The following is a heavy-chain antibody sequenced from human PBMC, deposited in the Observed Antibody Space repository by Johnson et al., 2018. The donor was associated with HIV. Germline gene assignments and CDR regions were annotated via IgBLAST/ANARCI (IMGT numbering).Heavy chain of an antibody. J-gene: IGHJ3*02. V-gene: IGHV3-33*06. D-gene: IGHD2-2*01. CDR2: IWYDGSNR. CDR1: GFTSSNYG. CDR3: AKESGYCSSSSCYGDAFDI. Sequence: QEQLVESGGGVVQSGRSLRLSCAASGFTSSNYGMHWVRQAPGKGLEWVALIWYDGSNRYYADSVKGRFTISRDNSKNMLYLEVNSLRDEDTAVYYCAKESGYCSSSSCYGDAFDIWGQGTMVTVSS.